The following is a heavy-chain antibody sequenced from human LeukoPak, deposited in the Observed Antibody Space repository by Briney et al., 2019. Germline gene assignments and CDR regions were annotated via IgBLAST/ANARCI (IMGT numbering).Heavy chain of an antibody. J-gene: IGHJ4*02. D-gene: IGHD2-2*02. V-gene: IGHV5-51*01. CDR3: ASTHHCSSTSCYTAFDY. CDR1: GYSFTSYW. Sequence: GESLKIPCKGSGYSFTSYWIGWVRQMPGKGLEWMGIIYPGDSDTRYSPSFQGQVTISADKSISTAYLQWSSLKASDTAMYYCASTHHCSSTSCYTAFDYWGQGTLVTVSS. CDR2: IYPGDSDT.